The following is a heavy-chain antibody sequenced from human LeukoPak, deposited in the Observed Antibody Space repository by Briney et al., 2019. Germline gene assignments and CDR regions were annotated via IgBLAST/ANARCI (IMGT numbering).Heavy chain of an antibody. D-gene: IGHD3-22*01. J-gene: IGHJ4*02. Sequence: GGSLRLSCAASGFTFSYYGMHWVRHAPGKGLEWVAVISHDGSNIHYGDSVKGRFTISRDNSKNTLYLQMNSLRAEDTAVYYCAKDSYYYDSSGYSDWGQGTLVTVSS. CDR1: GFTFSYYG. CDR2: ISHDGSNI. CDR3: AKDSYYYDSSGYSD. V-gene: IGHV3-30*18.